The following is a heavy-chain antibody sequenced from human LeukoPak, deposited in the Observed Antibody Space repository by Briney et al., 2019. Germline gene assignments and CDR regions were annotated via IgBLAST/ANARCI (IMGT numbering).Heavy chain of an antibody. CDR3: ARLNGRPVDS. CDR1: GYSFTSYW. Sequence: GESLKISCKGSGYSFTSYWIGWVRQMPGKGLEWMGIIYPGDSDTRYSPSFQGKVTISADKSNRTTFLQWSSLKASDSGMYYCARLNGRPVDSWGQGTLVTVSS. V-gene: IGHV5-51*01. CDR2: IYPGDSDT. J-gene: IGHJ4*02. D-gene: IGHD2-8*01.